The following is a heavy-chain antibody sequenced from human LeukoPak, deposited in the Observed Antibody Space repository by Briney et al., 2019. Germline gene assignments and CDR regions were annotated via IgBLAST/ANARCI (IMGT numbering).Heavy chain of an antibody. Sequence: GGSLRLSCAASGFTFDDYAMHWVRQAPGKGLEWVSGISWNSGSIGYADSVKGRFTISRDNAKNSLYLQMNSLIAEDMAVYYCAKDKVGYSSGRFDYWGQGTLVTVSS. CDR2: ISWNSGSI. D-gene: IGHD6-19*01. CDR1: GFTFDDYA. J-gene: IGHJ4*02. V-gene: IGHV3-9*03. CDR3: AKDKVGYSSGRFDY.